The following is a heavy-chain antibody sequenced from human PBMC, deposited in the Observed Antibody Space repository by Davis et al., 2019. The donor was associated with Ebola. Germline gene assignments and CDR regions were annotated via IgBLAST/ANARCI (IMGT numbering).Heavy chain of an antibody. CDR1: GYTFTSYD. CDR3: ARRVGARSGFDS. J-gene: IGHJ4*02. Sequence: AASVKVSCKASGYTFTSYDINWVRQATGQGLEWMGWMNPNSGNTGYAQKFQGRVTMIRNTSISTAYMELSSLRSEDTAVYYCARRVGARSGFDSWGQGSLDTVSS. CDR2: MNPNSGNT. V-gene: IGHV1-8*01. D-gene: IGHD1-26*01.